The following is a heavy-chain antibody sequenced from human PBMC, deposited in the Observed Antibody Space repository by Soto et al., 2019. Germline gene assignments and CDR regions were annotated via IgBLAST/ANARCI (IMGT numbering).Heavy chain of an antibody. D-gene: IGHD3-10*01. CDR1: GDSVSSNSAG. Sequence: SQTLSLTCVISGDSVSSNSAGWNWIRQSPSKGLEWLGRTYYKSKWNNDYALSVKSRITINPDTSKNQFSLHLYSVTPEDTAVYYCTGITWFRGMDVWGQGTPVTVSS. V-gene: IGHV6-1*01. CDR3: TGITWFRGMDV. CDR2: TYYKSKWNN. J-gene: IGHJ6*02.